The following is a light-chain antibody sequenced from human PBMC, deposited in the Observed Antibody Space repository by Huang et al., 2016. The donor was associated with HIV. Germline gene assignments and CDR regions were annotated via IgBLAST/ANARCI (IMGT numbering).Light chain of an antibody. V-gene: IGKV3-11*01. J-gene: IGKJ4*01. Sequence: EIVLTQSPDTLSLSPGERATLSCRASQSVSSYLAWYQQKPGQGPRLLIYDASNRATGIPARFSGSEAGTDFTLTISSLEPEDFAVYYCQQRSDWLTFGGGTKVEIK. CDR2: DAS. CDR3: QQRSDWLT. CDR1: QSVSSY.